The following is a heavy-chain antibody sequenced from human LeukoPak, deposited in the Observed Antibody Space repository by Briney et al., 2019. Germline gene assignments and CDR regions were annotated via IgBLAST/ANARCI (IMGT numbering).Heavy chain of an antibody. D-gene: IGHD5-12*01. CDR1: GGSISSYY. Sequence: SETLSLTCTVSGGSISSYYWSWIRQPPGKGLEWIGYIYYSGSTNYSPSLKSRVTISVDTSKNQFSLKLSSVTAADTAVYYCAREGIVATTFDYWGQGTLVTVSS. CDR3: AREGIVATTFDY. J-gene: IGHJ4*02. V-gene: IGHV4-59*01. CDR2: IYYSGST.